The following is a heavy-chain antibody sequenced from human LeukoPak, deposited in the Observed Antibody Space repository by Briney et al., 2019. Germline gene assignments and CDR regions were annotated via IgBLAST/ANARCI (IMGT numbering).Heavy chain of an antibody. D-gene: IGHD3-22*01. Sequence: PSRTLSLTCAVSGGSISSSKSGSGVRQPPGKRLEWIASIYYSGSTYYNPTLKSRVTISVDTSKNQFTLKLSSVTAADTAVYYCARLPPRYYYDSSGYYDYWGQGTLVTVSS. CDR1: GGSISSSKS. CDR3: ARLPPRYYYDSSGYYDY. J-gene: IGHJ4*02. CDR2: IYYSGST. V-gene: IGHV4-39*01.